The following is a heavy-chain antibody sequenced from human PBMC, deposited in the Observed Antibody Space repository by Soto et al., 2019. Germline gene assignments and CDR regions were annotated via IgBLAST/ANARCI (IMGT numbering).Heavy chain of an antibody. CDR3: ARWPQLEPRFDY. V-gene: IGHV4-31*03. J-gene: IGHJ4*02. Sequence: QMQLQESGPGLVKPSQTLSLTCTVSGGSISSGGYYWSWIRQHPGKGLEWIGYIYYSGSTYYNPFLKSRVTLSVRTTKKHFALKLSSVTAADTAVYYCARWPQLEPRFDYWGQGTLVTVSS. D-gene: IGHD1-1*01. CDR2: IYYSGST. CDR1: GGSISSGGYY.